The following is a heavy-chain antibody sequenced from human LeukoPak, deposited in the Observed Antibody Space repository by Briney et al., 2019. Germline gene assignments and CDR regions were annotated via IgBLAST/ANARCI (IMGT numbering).Heavy chain of an antibody. D-gene: IGHD1-26*01. V-gene: IGHV4-34*01. CDR3: ATCADRGSYSGWFDP. Sequence: SETLSLTCAVYGGSFSGYYWSWIRQPPGQGLEWIGEINHSGSTNYNPSLKSRVRISVDTSKNQFSLKLRSVTAAATAVYYCATCADRGSYSGWFDPRGQGTLATVSS. J-gene: IGHJ5*02. CDR2: INHSGST. CDR1: GGSFSGYY.